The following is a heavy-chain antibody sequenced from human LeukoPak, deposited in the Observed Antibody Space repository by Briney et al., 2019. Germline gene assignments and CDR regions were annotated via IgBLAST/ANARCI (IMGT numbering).Heavy chain of an antibody. J-gene: IGHJ4*02. CDR1: GFIFSNYA. D-gene: IGHD3-22*01. V-gene: IGHV3-23*01. CDR3: AKERSILVLTSFDY. CDR2: IGGSGGST. Sequence: GGSLRLSCAASGFIFSNYAMTWVRQAPGKGLEWVSVIGGSGGSTYYADSVKGRFTISRDNSKNTLYLQMNSLRAEDTAIYFCAKERSILVLTSFDYWGQGTLVTVSS.